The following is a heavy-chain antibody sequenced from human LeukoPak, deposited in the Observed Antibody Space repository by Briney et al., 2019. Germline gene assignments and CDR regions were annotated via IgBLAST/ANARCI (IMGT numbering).Heavy chain of an antibody. D-gene: IGHD6-19*01. CDR2: IYHSGST. V-gene: IGHV4-38-2*01. CDR1: GYSISSGYY. CDR3: ARHGVAGTPYYFDY. J-gene: IGHJ4*02. Sequence: PSETLSLTCAVSGYSISSGYYWGWIRQPPGKGLEWNGSIYHSGSTYYNPSLKSRVTISVDTSKNQFSLKLSSVTAADTAVYYCARHGVAGTPYYFDYWGQGTLVTVSS.